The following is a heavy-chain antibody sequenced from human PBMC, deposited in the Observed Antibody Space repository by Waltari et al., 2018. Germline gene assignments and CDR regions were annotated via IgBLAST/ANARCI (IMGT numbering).Heavy chain of an antibody. D-gene: IGHD3-10*01. V-gene: IGHV3-21*01. Sequence: EVQLVESGGGLVKPGGSLRLSCAASGFTFSSYSMNWVRQAPGKGLEWVSSISSRSSYIYYADSVKGRFTISRDNAKNSLYLQMNSLRAEDTAVYYCARAWTGQGVIISYGMDVWGQGTTVTVSS. CDR1: GFTFSSYS. CDR3: ARAWTGQGVIISYGMDV. J-gene: IGHJ6*02. CDR2: ISSRSSYI.